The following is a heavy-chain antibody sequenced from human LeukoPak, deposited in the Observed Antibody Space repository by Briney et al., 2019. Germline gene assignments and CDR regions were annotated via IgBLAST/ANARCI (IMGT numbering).Heavy chain of an antibody. J-gene: IGHJ4*02. D-gene: IGHD1-26*01. V-gene: IGHV3-64*02. CDR3: TRSNNIVGATYFDY. CDR2: ISSNGGST. Sequence: GGSLRLSCAASGFSFSTYAMHWVRQGPGKGLEYISSISSNGGSTYYADSVKGRFTISRDNSKNTLSLQMGSLRAEDMAVYYCTRSNNIVGATYFDYWGQGTLVTVSS. CDR1: GFSFSTYA.